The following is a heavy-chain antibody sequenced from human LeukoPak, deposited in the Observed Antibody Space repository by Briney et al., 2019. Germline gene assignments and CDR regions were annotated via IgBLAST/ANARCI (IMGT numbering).Heavy chain of an antibody. CDR1: GGTFSSYA. CDR3: ARDPVVAATQRPNFDI. Sequence: SVKVSCKASGGTFSSYAISWVRQAPGQGLEWMGRIIPIFGTANYAQKFQRRVTITTDESTSTAYMELSSLRSEDTAVYYCARDPVVAATQRPNFDIWGQGTMVTVSS. V-gene: IGHV1-69*05. J-gene: IGHJ3*02. D-gene: IGHD2-15*01. CDR2: IIPIFGTA.